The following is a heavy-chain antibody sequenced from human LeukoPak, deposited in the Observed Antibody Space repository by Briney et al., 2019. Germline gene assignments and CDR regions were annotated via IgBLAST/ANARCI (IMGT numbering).Heavy chain of an antibody. Sequence: PGGSLRLSCAASGFTFSSYAMSWVRQAPGKGLEWVSAISGSGGSTYYAGSVKGRFTISRDNSKNTLYLQMNSLRAEDTAVYYCAKDLSMVRGVSDYWGQGTLVTVSS. D-gene: IGHD3-10*01. J-gene: IGHJ4*02. CDR1: GFTFSSYA. CDR3: AKDLSMVRGVSDY. CDR2: ISGSGGST. V-gene: IGHV3-23*01.